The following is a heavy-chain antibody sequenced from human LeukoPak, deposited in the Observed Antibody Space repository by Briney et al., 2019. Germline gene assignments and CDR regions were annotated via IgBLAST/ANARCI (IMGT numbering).Heavy chain of an antibody. J-gene: IGHJ4*02. Sequence: GESLKISCKGSGYSFTSYWIGWVRQMPGKGLGWMGIIYPGDSDTRYGPSFQGQVTISADKSISTAYLQWSSLKASDTAMYYCARLPKEAKTLLFYFDYWGQGTLVTVSS. V-gene: IGHV5-51*01. CDR2: IYPGDSDT. D-gene: IGHD2-15*01. CDR1: GYSFTSYW. CDR3: ARLPKEAKTLLFYFDY.